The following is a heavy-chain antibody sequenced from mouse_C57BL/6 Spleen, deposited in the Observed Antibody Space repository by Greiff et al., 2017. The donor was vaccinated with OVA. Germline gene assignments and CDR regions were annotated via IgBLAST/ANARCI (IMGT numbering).Heavy chain of an antibody. CDR2: IDPANGNT. D-gene: IGHD1-1*01. CDR1: GFNIKNTY. V-gene: IGHV14-3*01. Sequence: EVQLQQSVAELVRPGASVKLSCTASGFNIKNTYMHWVKQRPEQGLEWIGRIDPANGNTKYAPKFQGKATITADTSSNTAYLQLSSLTSEDTAIYYCAREPITTVVATYWYFDVWGTGTTVTVSS. J-gene: IGHJ1*03. CDR3: AREPITTVVATYWYFDV.